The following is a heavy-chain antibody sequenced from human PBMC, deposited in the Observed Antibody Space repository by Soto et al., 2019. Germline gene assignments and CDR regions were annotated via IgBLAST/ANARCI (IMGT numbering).Heavy chain of an antibody. Sequence: GGSLRLSCEASGFTFSSYLFHWVRQVPGKGLVWVSRTNQHGTIIDYADFVKGRFTISRDNAKNTLYLEMDSLRVEDTAVYYCTRDLGGRVALWGPGPMVTVS. V-gene: IGHV3-74*01. CDR1: GFTFSSYL. J-gene: IGHJ4*02. CDR3: TRDLGGRVAL. D-gene: IGHD3-16*01. CDR2: TNQHGTII.